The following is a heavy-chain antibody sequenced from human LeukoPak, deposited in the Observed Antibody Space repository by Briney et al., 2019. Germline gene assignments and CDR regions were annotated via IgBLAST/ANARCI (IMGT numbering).Heavy chain of an antibody. V-gene: IGHV4-59*01. CDR3: ATSQWLGAEYFQH. J-gene: IGHJ1*01. D-gene: IGHD6-19*01. CDR2: IYYSGST. Sequence: SETLCLTCTVSGGSISSYYWSWIRQPPGKGLEWVGYIYYSGSTTYNPSLKSRVTISVDTSKNQFSLKLSSVTAADTAVYYCATSQWLGAEYFQHWGQGTLVTVSS. CDR1: GGSISSYY.